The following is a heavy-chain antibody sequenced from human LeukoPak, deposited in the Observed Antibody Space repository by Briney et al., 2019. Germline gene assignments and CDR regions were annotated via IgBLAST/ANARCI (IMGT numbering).Heavy chain of an antibody. Sequence: SETLSLTCTVSGGSISSGDYYWSWIRQPPGKGLEWIGYIYYSGSTYYNPSLKSRVTISVDTSKNQFSLKLSSVTAAGTAVYYCARGGTNDAFDIWGQGTMVTVSS. J-gene: IGHJ3*02. CDR1: GGSISSGDYY. CDR2: IYYSGST. D-gene: IGHD1-1*01. CDR3: ARGGTNDAFDI. V-gene: IGHV4-30-4*01.